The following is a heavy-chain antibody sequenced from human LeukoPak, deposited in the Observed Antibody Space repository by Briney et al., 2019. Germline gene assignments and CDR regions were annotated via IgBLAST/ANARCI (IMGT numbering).Heavy chain of an antibody. CDR1: GYTFTSYG. D-gene: IGHD2-15*01. J-gene: IGHJ4*02. Sequence: ASVKVSCKASGYTFTSYGISWVRQAPGQGLEWMGWISAYNGNTNYAQKLQGRVTMTTDTSTSTAYMELSSLRSEDTAVYYCATAHTVVVAATLSYWGQGTLVTVSS. CDR2: ISAYNGNT. CDR3: ATAHTVVVAATLSY. V-gene: IGHV1-18*01.